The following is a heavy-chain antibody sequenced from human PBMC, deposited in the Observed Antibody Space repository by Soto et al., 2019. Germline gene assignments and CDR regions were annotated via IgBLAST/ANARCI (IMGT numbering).Heavy chain of an antibody. V-gene: IGHV3-48*03. D-gene: IGHD3-22*01. Sequence: QLVESGGGLVQPGGSLRLSCAASGFSFRGFEMAWVRQAPGKGLEWLSYITASGSVIYYADSVKGRFTISRDKAENSLFLQMNSLRPDDTATYYCARAMIVVEYGLDVWGQGTTVIVSS. CDR3: ARAMIVVEYGLDV. CDR2: ITASGSVI. J-gene: IGHJ6*02. CDR1: GFSFRGFE.